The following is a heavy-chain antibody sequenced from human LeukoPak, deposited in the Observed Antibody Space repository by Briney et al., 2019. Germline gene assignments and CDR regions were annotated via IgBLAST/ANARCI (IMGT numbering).Heavy chain of an antibody. V-gene: IGHV1-18*01. Sequence: ASVRVSCKASGYTFTSYGISWVRQAPGQGLEWMGWISAYNGNTNYAQKLQGRVTMTMSTSITTAYMELSSLRSEDTAVYYCAREKLRTDNNFDTWGQGTLVTVSS. CDR3: AREKLRTDNNFDT. J-gene: IGHJ5*02. CDR2: ISAYNGNT. D-gene: IGHD1-1*01. CDR1: GYTFTSYG.